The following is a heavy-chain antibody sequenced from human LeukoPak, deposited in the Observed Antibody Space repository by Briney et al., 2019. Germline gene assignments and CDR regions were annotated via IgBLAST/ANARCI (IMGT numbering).Heavy chain of an antibody. CDR1: GGSISSYY. CDR3: ARSQEMATIEFDY. Sequence: SETLSLTCTVSGGSISSYYWSWIRQPPGKGLEWIGCIYYSGSTNYNPSLKSRVTISVDTSKNQFSLKLSSVTAADTAVYYCARSQEMATIEFDYWGQGTLVTVSS. J-gene: IGHJ4*02. CDR2: IYYSGST. D-gene: IGHD5-24*01. V-gene: IGHV4-59*08.